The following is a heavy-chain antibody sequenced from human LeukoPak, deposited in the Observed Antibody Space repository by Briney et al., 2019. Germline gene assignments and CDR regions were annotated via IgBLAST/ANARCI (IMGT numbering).Heavy chain of an antibody. V-gene: IGHV4-39*01. CDR3: ARHIGYSPMYYFDY. Sequence: PSETLSLTCTVSGGSISSSSYYWGWIRQPPGKGREWIGSIYYSGSTYYNPSLKSRVTISVNTSKNQFSLKLSSVTAADTAVYYCARHIGYSPMYYFDYWGQGTLVIVSS. CDR2: IYYSGST. CDR1: GGSISSSSYY. D-gene: IGHD5-18*01. J-gene: IGHJ4*02.